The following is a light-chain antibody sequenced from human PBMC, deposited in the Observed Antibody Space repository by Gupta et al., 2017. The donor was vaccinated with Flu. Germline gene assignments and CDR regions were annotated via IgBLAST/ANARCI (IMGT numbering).Light chain of an antibody. CDR2: INN. CDR3: ASWDDSLNGPV. V-gene: IGLV1-44*01. Sequence: QSVLTQPPSESGTPGQRVTISCSGSSSNIGINTVNWYQQRPGAAPKLLIHINNQRPSGVPNRFSGSKSGTSASLAIIGLQSEDEADYYCASWDDSLNGPVFGGGTKLTVL. CDR1: SSNIGINT. J-gene: IGLJ3*02.